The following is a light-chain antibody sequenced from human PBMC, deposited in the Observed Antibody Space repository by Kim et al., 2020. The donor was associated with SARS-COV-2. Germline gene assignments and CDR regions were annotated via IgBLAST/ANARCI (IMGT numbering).Light chain of an antibody. V-gene: IGLV2-11*01. CDR3: CSYAGIYTYV. J-gene: IGLJ1*01. Sequence: QSALTQPRSVSGSPGQSVTVSCTGTSSDVGGYNYVSWYQQHPDRAPKLMIYDVNKRPSGVPDRFSGSKSDNTASLSISELQAEDEADYYCCSYAGIYTYVFGTGTKVTVL. CDR1: SSDVGGYNY. CDR2: DVN.